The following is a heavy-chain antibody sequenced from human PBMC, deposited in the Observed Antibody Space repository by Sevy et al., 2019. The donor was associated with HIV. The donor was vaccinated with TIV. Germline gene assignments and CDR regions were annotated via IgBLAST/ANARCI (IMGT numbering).Heavy chain of an antibody. CDR1: GFRFESQA. CDR2: MSGRGDSR. D-gene: IGHD3-3*01. CDR3: AKDVLDKSWYDDFWSGSPCFDY. V-gene: IGHV3-23*01. Sequence: GGSLRLSCVASGFRFESQAMSWVRQAPGKGLEWVSGMSGRGDSRGYAHSVKGRFTISRDNSKNTVYLQMNSLTAEDTALYYCAKDVLDKSWYDDFWSGSPCFDYWGRGILVTVSS. J-gene: IGHJ4*01.